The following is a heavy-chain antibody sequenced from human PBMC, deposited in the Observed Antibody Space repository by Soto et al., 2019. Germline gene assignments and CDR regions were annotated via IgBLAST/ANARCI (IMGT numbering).Heavy chain of an antibody. Sequence: GESLKISCNGSGYSFTTYWIGWVRQLPGQGLEWMGVRFPGDSDTRYSPSFQGQVTMSTDPSTNTAYLEWSSLKAADSAMYYCARVPDSSLGTMDVWGQGTTVTVSS. CDR2: RFPGDSDT. D-gene: IGHD6-19*01. V-gene: IGHV5-51*01. CDR1: GYSFTTYW. J-gene: IGHJ6*02. CDR3: ARVPDSSLGTMDV.